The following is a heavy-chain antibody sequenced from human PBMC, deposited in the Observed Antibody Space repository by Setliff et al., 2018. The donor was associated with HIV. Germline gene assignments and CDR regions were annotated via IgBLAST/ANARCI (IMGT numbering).Heavy chain of an antibody. CDR2: INGDGNKK. D-gene: IGHD2-8*01. CDR1: GFVFTDFW. Sequence: GGSLRLSCAASGFVFTDFWMSWARQAPGKGLEWVANINGDGNKKYYVDSVKGRFTFSRDNAKNSLYLQMNSLRADDTAVYYCAALSLRTNAVYGVISTRFDPWGQGTLVTVSS. V-gene: IGHV3-7*03. J-gene: IGHJ5*02. CDR3: AALSLRTNAVYGVISTRFDP.